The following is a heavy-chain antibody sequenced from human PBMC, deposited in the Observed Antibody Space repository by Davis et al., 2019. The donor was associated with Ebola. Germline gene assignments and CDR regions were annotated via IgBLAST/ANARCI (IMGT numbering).Heavy chain of an antibody. Sequence: GSLRLSCAASGFTFNNYGMHWIRQAPGKGLEWIGDIYYNGNTNYNPSLKSRVTISVDTARNQFSLKLTSVTTPDTAVYYCARGFSSITGTTGLFWYYGMDVWGKGTTVTVSS. CDR3: ARGFSSITGTTGLFWYYGMDV. V-gene: IGHV4-59*01. CDR2: IYYNGNT. J-gene: IGHJ6*04. D-gene: IGHD1-7*01. CDR1: GFTFNNYG.